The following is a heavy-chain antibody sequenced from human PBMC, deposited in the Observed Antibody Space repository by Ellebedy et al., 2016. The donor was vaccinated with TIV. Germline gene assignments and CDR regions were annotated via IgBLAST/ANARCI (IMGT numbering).Heavy chain of an antibody. D-gene: IGHD6-6*01. J-gene: IGHJ1*01. CDR3: ARDRDGSSSSDFQH. Sequence: AASVKVSCKASGYTFTSYDIYWVRQATGQGLEWMGWMNPNSGNTGHAQNFQGRVTMTRNTSISTAYMELSSLRSEDTAVYYCARDRDGSSSSDFQHWGPGTLVTVSS. V-gene: IGHV1-8*01. CDR1: GYTFTSYD. CDR2: MNPNSGNT.